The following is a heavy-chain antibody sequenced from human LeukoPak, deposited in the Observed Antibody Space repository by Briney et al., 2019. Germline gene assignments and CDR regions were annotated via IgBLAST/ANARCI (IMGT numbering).Heavy chain of an antibody. V-gene: IGHV4-34*01. J-gene: IGHJ5*02. CDR2: INHSGST. CDR3: ARGVGAYYYDSSGYYRPLYNWFDP. Sequence: SETLSLTCAVYGVSFSGYYWSWIRQPPGKGLEWIGEINHSGSTNYNPSLKSRVTISVDTSKNQFSLKLSSVTAADTAVYYCARGVGAYYYDSSGYYRPLYNWFDPWGQGTLVTVSS. D-gene: IGHD3-22*01. CDR1: GVSFSGYY.